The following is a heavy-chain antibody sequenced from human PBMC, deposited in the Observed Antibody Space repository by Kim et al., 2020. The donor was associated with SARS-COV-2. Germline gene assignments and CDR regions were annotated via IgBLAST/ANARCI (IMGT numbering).Heavy chain of an antibody. CDR1: GYTFTSYA. D-gene: IGHD3-10*01. Sequence: ASVKVSCKASGYTFTSYAMHWVRQAPGQRLEWMGWINAGNGNTKYSQKFQGRVTITRDTSASTAYMELSSLRSEDTAVYYCARDSPYGSGSWWFDYWGQGTLVTVSS. V-gene: IGHV1-3*01. J-gene: IGHJ4*02. CDR3: ARDSPYGSGSWWFDY. CDR2: INAGNGNT.